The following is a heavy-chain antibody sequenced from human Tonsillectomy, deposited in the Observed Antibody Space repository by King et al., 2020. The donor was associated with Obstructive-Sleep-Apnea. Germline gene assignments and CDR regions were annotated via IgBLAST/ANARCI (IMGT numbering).Heavy chain of an antibody. Sequence: VQLVESGGGLVQPGGSLRLSCAASGFTFSNYWMTLVRQAPGKGLDVVANIKEDGSEKDYVGSVKGRFTISRDNVKHSLYLHMNSLRAEDTAVYYCAKDSYGDNPDVFDIWGQGTTVTVSS. CDR1: GFTFSNYW. CDR3: AKDSYGDNPDVFDI. CDR2: IKEDGSEK. D-gene: IGHD4-17*01. V-gene: IGHV3-7*03. J-gene: IGHJ3*02.